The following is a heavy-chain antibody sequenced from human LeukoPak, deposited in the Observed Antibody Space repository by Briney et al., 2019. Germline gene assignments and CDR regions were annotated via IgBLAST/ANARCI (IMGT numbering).Heavy chain of an antibody. D-gene: IGHD2-2*02. J-gene: IGHJ6*03. CDR2: ITGSSAYI. V-gene: IGHV3-21*04. CDR1: GFTFISYT. Sequence: GGSLRLSCAASGFTFISYTMKWVRQAPGKGLEWVSSITGSSAYIYYADSVKGGFTISRDNAKNSLFLEMSSLRADDTAVYYCARVPYCSSTSCYTGYYYYYYYMDVWGKGTTVTVSS. CDR3: ARVPYCSSTSCYTGYYYYYYYMDV.